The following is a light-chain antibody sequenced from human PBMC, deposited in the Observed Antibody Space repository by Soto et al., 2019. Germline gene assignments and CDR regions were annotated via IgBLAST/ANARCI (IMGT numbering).Light chain of an antibody. J-gene: IGKJ2*01. CDR2: LAS. Sequence: DIVMTQSPLSLPVTPGEPASISCRSSQSLLQTNGYNYLDWYVQKPGQSPQLLIYLASSRASGVXDXXRGSRSGTDFPLEISRVEAEDVGVYYCMPAHQTPYTFGQGTKLEIK. V-gene: IGKV2-28*01. CDR3: MPAHQTPYT. CDR1: QSLLQTNGYNY.